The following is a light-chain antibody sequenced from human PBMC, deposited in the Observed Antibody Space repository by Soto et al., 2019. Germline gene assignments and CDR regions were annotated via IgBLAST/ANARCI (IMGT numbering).Light chain of an antibody. V-gene: IGKV3-15*01. CDR1: QSVAGN. Sequence: EIVMTQSPATLSVSPGERATLSCRASQSVAGNLAWFQQKPGQAPRLLIYGASTRATGIPARFRGSGSGTEFTLTISSLQSEDFAVYYCQQRSSWPPFTFGGGTKVEIK. J-gene: IGKJ4*01. CDR3: QQRSSWPPFT. CDR2: GAS.